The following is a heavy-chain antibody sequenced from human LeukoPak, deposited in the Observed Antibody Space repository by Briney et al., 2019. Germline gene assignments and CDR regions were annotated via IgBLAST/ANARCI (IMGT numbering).Heavy chain of an antibody. V-gene: IGHV4-59*01. D-gene: IGHD4-17*01. CDR2: IYYSGST. CDR1: GGTISSYY. Sequence: SETLSLTCTVSGGTISSYYWSWIRQPPGKGLEWIGYIYYSGSTNYNPSLKSRVTISVDTSKNQFSLKLSSVTAADKAVYYCAGRGLLRDYWGQGTLVTVSS. CDR3: AGRGLLRDY. J-gene: IGHJ4*02.